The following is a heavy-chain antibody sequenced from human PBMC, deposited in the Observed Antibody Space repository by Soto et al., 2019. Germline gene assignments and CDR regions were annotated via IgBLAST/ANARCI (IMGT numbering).Heavy chain of an antibody. CDR1: GYTFSGYY. V-gene: IGHV1-2*04. CDR3: ARWLVPLDAFDI. CDR2: INPNSGGT. D-gene: IGHD6-19*01. Sequence: VSVKASCKASGYTFSGYYMHWVRQAPGQGLEWMGWINPNSGGTNYAQKFQGWVTMTRDTSISTAYMELSRLRSDDTAVYYCARWLVPLDAFDIWGQGTMVTVSS. J-gene: IGHJ3*02.